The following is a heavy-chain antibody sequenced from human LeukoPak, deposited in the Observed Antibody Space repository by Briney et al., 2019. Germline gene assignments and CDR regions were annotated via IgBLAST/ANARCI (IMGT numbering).Heavy chain of an antibody. V-gene: IGHV4-31*03. CDR1: GDSISSGGYY. CDR3: ARDPSTYRYFDY. CDR2: ISYSGST. J-gene: IGHJ4*02. D-gene: IGHD3-16*02. Sequence: SSETLSLTCTVSGDSISSGGYYWTWIRQHPGEGLEWIGCISYSGSTYYNPSLKSRVTISVHTSKSQFSLNLSSVTAADTAVYYCARDPSTYRYFDYWGQGTLVTVSS.